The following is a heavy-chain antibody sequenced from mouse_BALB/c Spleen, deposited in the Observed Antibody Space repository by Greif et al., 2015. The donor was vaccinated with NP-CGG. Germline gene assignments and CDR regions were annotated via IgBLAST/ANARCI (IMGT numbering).Heavy chain of an antibody. J-gene: IGHJ4*01. CDR3: AGRTGTEAMDY. CDR1: GYTFTDYY. D-gene: IGHD4-1*01. V-gene: IGHV1-84*02. CDR2: IYPGSGNT. Sequence: QVQLKESGPELVKPGASVKISCKASGYTFTDYYINWVKQKPGQGLEWIGWIYPGSGNTKYNEKFKGKATLTVDTSSSTAYMQRSSLTSEDTAVYFCAGRTGTEAMDYWGQGTSVTVSS.